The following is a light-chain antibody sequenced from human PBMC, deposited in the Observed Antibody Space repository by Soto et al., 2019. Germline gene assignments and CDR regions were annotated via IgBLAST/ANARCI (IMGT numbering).Light chain of an antibody. Sequence: DIQMTQSPSPLSASVVDRVTITCRASQSINNWLAWYQEKPGRAPKLLIYDVSNLESGVPSRFSGGGSGTEFTLTISRLQPDDFATYYCQQHNSYPLTFGQGTKVEIK. CDR3: QQHNSYPLT. J-gene: IGKJ1*01. CDR2: DVS. V-gene: IGKV1-5*01. CDR1: QSINNW.